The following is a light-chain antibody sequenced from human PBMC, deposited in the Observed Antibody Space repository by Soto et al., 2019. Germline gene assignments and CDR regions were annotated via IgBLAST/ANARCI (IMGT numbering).Light chain of an antibody. CDR2: DVS. Sequence: SALTQPPSVSGSPGHSVAISCTGTSSDVGSYNRVSWYQQPPGSAPKLMIYDVSNRPSGVPDRFSGSKSGNAASLTISGLQAEGEADYYCSSYTSSNTYVFGTGTKVTVL. CDR3: SSYTSSNTYV. V-gene: IGLV2-18*02. J-gene: IGLJ1*01. CDR1: SSDVGSYNR.